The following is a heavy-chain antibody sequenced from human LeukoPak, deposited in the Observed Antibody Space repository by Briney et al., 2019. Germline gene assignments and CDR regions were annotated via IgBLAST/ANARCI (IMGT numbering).Heavy chain of an antibody. CDR3: AKTGSLMGRFFDY. V-gene: IGHV4-59*01. Sequence: PSETLSLTCTVSGGISSSYDWTWIRQSPGKRLEWIGYIYYSGTTTYNPSLKSRLTMSVDTSKNQFSLKLTSVSAADTAMYFCAKTGSLMGRFFDYWGQGIQVIVSS. D-gene: IGHD3-10*01. J-gene: IGHJ4*02. CDR1: GGISSSYD. CDR2: IYYSGTT.